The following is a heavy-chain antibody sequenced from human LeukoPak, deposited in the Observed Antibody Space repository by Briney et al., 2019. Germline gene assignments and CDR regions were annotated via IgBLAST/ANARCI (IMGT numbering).Heavy chain of an antibody. V-gene: IGHV4-34*01. J-gene: IGHJ4*02. CDR2: INHSGST. CDR1: GGSFSGYY. CDR3: ASGQSPADY. Sequence: SETLSLTCAVYGGSFSGYYWSWIRQPPGKGLGWIGEINHSGSTNYNPSLKSRVTISVDTSKNQFSLKLSSVTAADTAAYYCASGQSPADYWGQGTLVTVSS.